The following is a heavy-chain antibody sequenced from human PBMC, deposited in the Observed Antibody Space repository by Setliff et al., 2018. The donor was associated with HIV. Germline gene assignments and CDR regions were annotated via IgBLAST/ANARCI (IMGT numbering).Heavy chain of an antibody. CDR3: ARGNNDLESFDC. Sequence: SSETLSLTCNVSGDSLNTYYWSWIRQSGGKGLEWIGRIYASGKTTFNPSLKSRVRMSVDTSKNQFSLKLTSVTASDTAVYYCARGNNDLESFDCWGQGALVTVSS. V-gene: IGHV4-4*07. CDR2: IYASGKT. D-gene: IGHD3-3*01. CDR1: GDSLNTYY. J-gene: IGHJ4*02.